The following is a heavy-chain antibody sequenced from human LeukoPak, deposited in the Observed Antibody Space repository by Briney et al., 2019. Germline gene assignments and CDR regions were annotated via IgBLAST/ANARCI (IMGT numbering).Heavy chain of an antibody. D-gene: IGHD2-2*01. J-gene: IGHJ4*02. CDR2: ISGSGGST. V-gene: IGHV3-23*01. CDR3: ANHYGNRYYAPSD. Sequence: PGGSLRLSCAASGFTFSSYAMSWVRQAPGKGLEWVSAISGSGGSTYYADSVKGRFSISRDNSKNTLYLQMNSLRAEDTAVYYCANHYGNRYYAPSDWGQGTLVTVSS. CDR1: GFTFSSYA.